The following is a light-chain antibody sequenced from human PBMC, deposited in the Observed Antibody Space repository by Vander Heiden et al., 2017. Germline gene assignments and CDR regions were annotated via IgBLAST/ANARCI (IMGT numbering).Light chain of an antibody. V-gene: IGKV4-1*01. CDR1: QSVLYSTNNKNY. Sequence: RATINCKSSQSVLYSTNNKNYLAWYQQKPGQPPKLLIYWASTRESGVPDRFSGSGSGTDFTLTISSLQAEDVAVYYCQQYYSTPLTFGGGTKVEIK. CDR3: QQYYSTPLT. CDR2: WAS. J-gene: IGKJ4*01.